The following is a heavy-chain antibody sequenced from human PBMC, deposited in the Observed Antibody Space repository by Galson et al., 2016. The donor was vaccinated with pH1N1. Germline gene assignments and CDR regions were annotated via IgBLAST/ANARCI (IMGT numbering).Heavy chain of an antibody. V-gene: IGHV5-51*03. J-gene: IGHJ3*02. Sequence: QSGAEVKKPGESLKISCKASGYIFTSQWIAWVRQVPGKGLEWVGVVNPGGSTIRYSPSFQGQVTISSDKSISTAYLRWISLRASDTAMYYCARQYDFGAYRGNAFDIWGQGTVVIVSS. CDR3: ARQYDFGAYRGNAFDI. CDR1: GYIFTSQW. D-gene: IGHD4-17*01. CDR2: VNPGGSTI.